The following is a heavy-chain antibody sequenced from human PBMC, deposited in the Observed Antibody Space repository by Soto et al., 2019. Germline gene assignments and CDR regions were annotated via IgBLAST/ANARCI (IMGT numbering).Heavy chain of an antibody. Sequence: GGSLRLSCAASGFTLSNYWISWVRQAPGKGLEWVANIKQDGSVKYYVDSVKGRFTISRDSAKSSLYLQMNSLRAEDTALYYCARDYYGSGSHDSWGQGTLVTVSS. CDR2: IKQDGSVK. CDR1: GFTLSNYW. V-gene: IGHV3-7*03. J-gene: IGHJ5*01. D-gene: IGHD3-10*01. CDR3: ARDYYGSGSHDS.